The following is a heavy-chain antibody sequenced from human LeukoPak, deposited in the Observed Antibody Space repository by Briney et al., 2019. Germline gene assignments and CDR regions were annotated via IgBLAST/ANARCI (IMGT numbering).Heavy chain of an antibody. CDR1: GGTFSSYA. CDR3: ARDLGRDGHRGLDY. CDR2: IIPIFGTA. V-gene: IGHV1-69*05. Sequence: SVKVSCKASGGTFSSYAISWVRQAPGQGLEWMGGIIPIFGTANYAQKFQGRVTITTDESTSTAYMGLSSLRSEDTAVYYCARDLGRDGHRGLDYWGQGTLVTVSS. D-gene: IGHD5-24*01. J-gene: IGHJ4*02.